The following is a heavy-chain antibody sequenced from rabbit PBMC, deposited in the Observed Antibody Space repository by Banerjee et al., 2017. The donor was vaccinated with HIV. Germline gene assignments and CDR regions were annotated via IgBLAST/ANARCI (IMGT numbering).Heavy chain of an antibody. D-gene: IGHD4-1*01. CDR1: GFSFSNKGV. Sequence: QEQLEESGGDLVKPEGSLTLTCTASGFSFSNKGVMCWVRQAPGKGLEWIACIYSGSTGKTYYASWAKGRFTISKTSSTTVTLQMTSLTAADTATYFCARDLAGVIGWNFNLWGPGTLVTVS. CDR2: IYSGSTGKT. J-gene: IGHJ4*01. CDR3: ARDLAGVIGWNFNL. V-gene: IGHV1S45*01.